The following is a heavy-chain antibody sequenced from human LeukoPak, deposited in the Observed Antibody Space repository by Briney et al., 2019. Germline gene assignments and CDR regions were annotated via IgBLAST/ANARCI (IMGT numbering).Heavy chain of an antibody. CDR1: GFTFTSYA. J-gene: IGHJ4*02. CDR3: AKYYYDSSGYYDAAPLDS. V-gene: IGHV3-23*01. D-gene: IGHD3-22*01. Sequence: GGSLRLSCAASGFTFTSYAMSWVRQAPGKGLEWVSTISGNGDSTFYADSVKGRFTISRDNSKNTLYLQMISLRAEDTAVYSCAKYYYDSSGYYDAAPLDSWDQGTLVTVFS. CDR2: ISGNGDST.